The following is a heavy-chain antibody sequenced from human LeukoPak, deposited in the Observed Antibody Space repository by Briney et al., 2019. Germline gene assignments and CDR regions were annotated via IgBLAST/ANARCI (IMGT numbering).Heavy chain of an antibody. J-gene: IGHJ4*02. V-gene: IGHV1-2*06. Sequence: ASVKVSCKASGYTFTGYYMHWVRQAPGQGLEWMGRINPNSGGTNYAQKFQGRVTMTRDTSISTAYMELSRLRSDDTAVYYCARDHYYGSGSYYEGDYWGQGTLVTVSS. CDR1: GYTFTGYY. CDR3: ARDHYYGSGSYYEGDY. CDR2: INPNSGGT. D-gene: IGHD3-10*01.